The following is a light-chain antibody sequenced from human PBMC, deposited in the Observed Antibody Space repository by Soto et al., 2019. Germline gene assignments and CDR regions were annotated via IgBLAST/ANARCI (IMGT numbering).Light chain of an antibody. V-gene: IGKV3-15*01. Sequence: EIVMTQSPATLSVSPGGRAILSCRASQSVGYYLAWYQQRPGQAPRLLIFGSSTRAPGIPARFSGSGSGTDFTLTISSLQSEDLAVYYCLQDNDRPQTFGQGTKVEI. CDR3: LQDNDRPQT. J-gene: IGKJ1*01. CDR1: QSVGYY. CDR2: GSS.